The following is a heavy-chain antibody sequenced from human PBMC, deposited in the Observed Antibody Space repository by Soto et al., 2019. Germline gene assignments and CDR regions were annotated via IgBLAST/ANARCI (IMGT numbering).Heavy chain of an antibody. CDR3: AKDYSSTWYGLDY. CDR1: GFTFSSYG. CDR2: ISYDGSNK. D-gene: IGHD6-13*01. V-gene: IGHV3-30*18. J-gene: IGHJ4*02. Sequence: GGSLRLSCAASGFTFSSYGMHWVRQAPGKGLEWVAVISYDGSNKYYADSVKGRFTISRDNSKNTLYLQMNSLRAEDTAVYYCAKDYSSTWYGLDYWGQGTLVTVSS.